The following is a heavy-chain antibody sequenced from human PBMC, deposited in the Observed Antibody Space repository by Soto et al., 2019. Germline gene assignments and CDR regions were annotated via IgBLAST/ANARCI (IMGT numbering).Heavy chain of an antibody. Sequence: SETLSLTCTVSGGSISSYYWSWIRQPPGKGLEWIGYIYYSGSTNYNPSLKSQVTISVDTSKNQFSLKLSSVTAADTAVYYCARHENCSGGSCYSLGFDPWGQGTLVTVSS. CDR3: ARHENCSGGSCYSLGFDP. V-gene: IGHV4-59*08. CDR2: IYYSGST. CDR1: GGSISSYY. D-gene: IGHD2-15*01. J-gene: IGHJ5*02.